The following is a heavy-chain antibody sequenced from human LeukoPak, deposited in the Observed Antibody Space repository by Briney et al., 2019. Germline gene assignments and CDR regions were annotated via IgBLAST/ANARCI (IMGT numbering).Heavy chain of an antibody. D-gene: IGHD6-19*01. V-gene: IGHV3-23*01. Sequence: PGGSLRLSCAASGFTFSSYAMSWVRQAPGKGLEWVSAISGSGGSTYYADSVKGRFTISRDNSKNTLYLQMNSLRAEDTAVYYCAKDRTRTGIAVAHGAFDIWGQGTMVTVSS. CDR2: ISGSGGST. J-gene: IGHJ3*02. CDR3: AKDRTRTGIAVAHGAFDI. CDR1: GFTFSSYA.